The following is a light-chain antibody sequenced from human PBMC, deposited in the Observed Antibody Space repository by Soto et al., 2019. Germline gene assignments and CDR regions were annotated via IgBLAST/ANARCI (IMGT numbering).Light chain of an antibody. J-gene: IGKJ1*01. CDR3: QTYDSSRT. V-gene: IGKV3-20*01. CDR2: DTS. CDR1: QRVGSNQ. Sequence: EIVLTQSPGTLSLSPGERATLSCRASQRVGSNQLAWYQHKPGQAPRLLIYDTSSRATGISDRFSGSGSGTDFTLAISRLEPEDFAMYYCQTYDSSRTFGQGTKVDIK.